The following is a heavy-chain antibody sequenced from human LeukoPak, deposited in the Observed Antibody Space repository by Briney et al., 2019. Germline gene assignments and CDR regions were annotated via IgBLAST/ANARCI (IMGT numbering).Heavy chain of an antibody. Sequence: ASVKVSCKAFGYTFTRKYMHWVRQAPGQGPEWMGVISPSGDSTAYARKFQGRITLTRDMSTSTDYLELSSLRSEDTAVYYWSRDNSVRDEAWWFDPWGQGTLVTVSS. J-gene: IGHJ5*02. CDR3: SRDNSVRDEAWWFDP. CDR1: GYTFTRKY. D-gene: IGHD3-10*01. V-gene: IGHV1-46*01. CDR2: ISPSGDST.